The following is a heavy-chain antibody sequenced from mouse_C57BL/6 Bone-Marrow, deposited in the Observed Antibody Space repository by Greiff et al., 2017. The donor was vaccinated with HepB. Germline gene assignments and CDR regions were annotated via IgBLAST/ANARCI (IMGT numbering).Heavy chain of an antibody. CDR1: GYSITSGYD. V-gene: IGHV3-1*01. CDR2: ISYSGST. Sequence: EVHLVESGPGMVKPSQSLSLTCTVTGYSITSGYDWHWIRHFPGNKLEWMGYISYSGSTNYNPSLKSRISITHDTSKNHFSLKLNSVTTEDAAAYCSARGGSSDSESYYYAMGCWGQGTSVTVTS. J-gene: IGHJ4*01. CDR3: ARGGSSDSESYYYAMGC. D-gene: IGHD3-2*02.